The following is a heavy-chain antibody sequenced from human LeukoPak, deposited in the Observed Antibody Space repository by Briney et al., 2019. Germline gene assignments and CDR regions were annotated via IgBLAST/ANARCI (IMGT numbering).Heavy chain of an antibody. J-gene: IGHJ5*02. V-gene: IGHV4-34*01. D-gene: IGHD2-2*01. CDR3: ARDFSTSCYECWFDP. Sequence: PSETLSLTCAVYGGSFSGYYWSWIRQPPGKGLEWIGEINHSGSTNYNPSLKSRVTISVDTSKNQFSLKLSSVTAADTAVYYCARDFSTSCYECWFDPWGQGTLVTVSS. CDR2: INHSGST. CDR1: GGSFSGYY.